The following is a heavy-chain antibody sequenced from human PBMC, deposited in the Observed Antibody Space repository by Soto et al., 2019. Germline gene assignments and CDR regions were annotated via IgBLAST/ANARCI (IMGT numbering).Heavy chain of an antibody. J-gene: IGHJ5*02. Sequence: QVQLQESGPGLVKPSETLSLTCTVSGGSISSYYWSWIRQPAGKGLEWIGRIYTSGSTNYNPSLKSRVTMSVDTSKNQFSLKLSSVTAADTAVYYWARVSRAQMYNWFDPWGQGTLVTVSS. CDR1: GGSISSYY. V-gene: IGHV4-4*07. CDR2: IYTSGST. CDR3: ARVSRAQMYNWFDP.